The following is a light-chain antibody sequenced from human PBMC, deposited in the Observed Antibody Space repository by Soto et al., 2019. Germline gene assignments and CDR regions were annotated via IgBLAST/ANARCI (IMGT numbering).Light chain of an antibody. CDR2: GAS. J-gene: IGKJ1*01. Sequence: EIVMTQSPATLSVSPGESATLSCRASQSISGNLAWYQQKPGLAPRLLIYGASTRATGIPARFSGSGSGTEFTLTISSMQSEDFAVYYCQQYSNWPQTFGQGTKVDIK. CDR1: QSISGN. CDR3: QQYSNWPQT. V-gene: IGKV3-15*01.